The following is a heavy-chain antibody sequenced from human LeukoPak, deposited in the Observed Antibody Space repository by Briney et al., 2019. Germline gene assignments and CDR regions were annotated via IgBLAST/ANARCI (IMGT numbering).Heavy chain of an antibody. J-gene: IGHJ4*02. D-gene: IGHD6-13*01. CDR1: GFTFSSYG. Sequence: GGSLRLSCGASGFTFSSYGMHWVRQAPGKGLEWVAFIRYDGNNKYQPDSVKGRFTISRDNSKNTLYLQMNSLRAEDTAVYYCARGGPAAGRFDYWGQGTLVTVSS. V-gene: IGHV3-30*02. CDR3: ARGGPAAGRFDY. CDR2: IRYDGNNK.